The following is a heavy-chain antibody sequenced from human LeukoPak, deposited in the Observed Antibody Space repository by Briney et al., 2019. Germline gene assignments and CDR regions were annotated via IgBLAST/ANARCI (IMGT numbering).Heavy chain of an antibody. CDR2: ISSNGGST. CDR1: GFTFSSYA. D-gene: IGHD3-16*02. J-gene: IGHJ4*02. Sequence: GGSLRLSCAASGFTFSSYAMHWVRQAPGKGLEYVSAISSNGGSTYYANSVKGRFTISRDNAKNSLYLQMNSLRAEDTAVYYCARDRSLDYWGQGTLVTVSS. V-gene: IGHV3-64*01. CDR3: ARDRSLDY.